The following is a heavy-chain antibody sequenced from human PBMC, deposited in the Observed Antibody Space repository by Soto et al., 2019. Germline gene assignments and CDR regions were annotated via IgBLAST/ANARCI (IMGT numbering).Heavy chain of an antibody. V-gene: IGHV4-34*01. J-gene: IGHJ6*02. D-gene: IGHD3-10*01. CDR2: INHSGST. CDR3: ARRPYGSGSYYDYSYGMDA. Sequence: SSETLSLTCAVYGGSFSGYYWSWIRQPPGQGLEWIGEINHSGSTNYNPSLKSRVTISVDTSKNQFSLKRSSVTAADTAGYYSARRPYGSGSYYDYSYGMDAWGQGTTVTVSS. CDR1: GGSFSGYY.